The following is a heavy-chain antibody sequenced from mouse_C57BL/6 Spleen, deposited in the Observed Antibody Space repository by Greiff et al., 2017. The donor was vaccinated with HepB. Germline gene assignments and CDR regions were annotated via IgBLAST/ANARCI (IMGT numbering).Heavy chain of an antibody. CDR2: INPNNGGT. CDR3: ARAVGGPAWFAY. Sequence: EVQLQQSGPELVKPGASVKMSCKASGYTFTDYNMHWVKQSHGKSLEWIGYINPNNGGTSYNQKFKGKATLTVNKSSSTAYMGLRSLTSEDSAVYYCARAVGGPAWFAYWGQGTLVTVSA. CDR1: GYTFTDYN. V-gene: IGHV1-22*01. J-gene: IGHJ3*01. D-gene: IGHD3-3*01.